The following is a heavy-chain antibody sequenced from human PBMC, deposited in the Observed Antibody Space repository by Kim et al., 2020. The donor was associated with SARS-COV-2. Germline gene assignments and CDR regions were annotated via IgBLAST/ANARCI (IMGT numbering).Heavy chain of an antibody. CDR3: ARGTTGTTMHYYYGMDV. J-gene: IGHJ6*02. Sequence: ASVKVSCKASGYTFTSYDINWVRQATGQGLEWMGWMNPNSGNTGYAQKFQGRVTMTRNTSISTAYMELSSLRSEDTAVYYCARGTTGTTMHYYYGMDVWGQGTTVTVSS. CDR1: GYTFTSYD. V-gene: IGHV1-8*01. D-gene: IGHD1-1*01. CDR2: MNPNSGNT.